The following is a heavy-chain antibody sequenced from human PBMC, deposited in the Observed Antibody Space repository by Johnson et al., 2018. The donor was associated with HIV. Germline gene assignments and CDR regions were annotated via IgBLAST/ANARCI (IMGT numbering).Heavy chain of an antibody. D-gene: IGHD1-26*01. CDR2: IYSGGST. CDR1: VFTVSSNY. J-gene: IGHJ3*02. V-gene: IGHV3-66*01. CDR3: ARGGGTYLEPFDI. Sequence: VKLVESGGGLVQPGGSLRLSCAASVFTVSSNYMSWVRQAPGKGLEWVSVIYSGGSTYYADSVKGRFTISRDDSKNTLYLQMNSLRAEDTAVYYCARGGGTYLEPFDIWGQGTMVTVSS.